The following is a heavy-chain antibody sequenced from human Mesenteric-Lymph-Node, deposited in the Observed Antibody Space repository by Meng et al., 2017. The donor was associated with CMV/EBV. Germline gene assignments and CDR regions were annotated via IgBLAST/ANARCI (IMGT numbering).Heavy chain of an antibody. V-gene: IGHV4-39*07. Sequence: SETLSLTCTVSGGSISRSSYYWAWIRQPPGKGLEWIGSIYYSGNTYYNPSLKSRVTISVDTSKNQFSLKLSSVTAADTAVYYCARELLWFGELLLSYYYGMDVWGQGTTVTVSS. CDR3: ARELLWFGELLLSYYYGMDV. CDR2: IYYSGNT. J-gene: IGHJ6*02. CDR1: GGSISRSSYY. D-gene: IGHD3-10*01.